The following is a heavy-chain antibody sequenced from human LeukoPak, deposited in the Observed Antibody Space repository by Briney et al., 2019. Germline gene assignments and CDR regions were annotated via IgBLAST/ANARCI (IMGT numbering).Heavy chain of an antibody. J-gene: IGHJ4*02. CDR2: ISYDGSNK. D-gene: IGHD3-9*01. CDR3: AREVILTGYYNLWDY. V-gene: IGHV3-30-3*01. CDR1: GFTFSSYA. Sequence: PGGSLRLSCAASGFTFSSYAMHWVRQAPGKGLEWVAVISYDGSNKYYADSVKGRFTISRDNSKNTLYLQMNSLRAEDTAVYYCAREVILTGYYNLWDYWGQGTLVTVSS.